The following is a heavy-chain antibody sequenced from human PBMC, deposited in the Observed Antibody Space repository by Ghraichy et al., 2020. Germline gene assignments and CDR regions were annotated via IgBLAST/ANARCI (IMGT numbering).Heavy chain of an antibody. CDR3: ARDLSGSYYYYYGMDV. J-gene: IGHJ6*02. Sequence: SVKVSCKASGGTVSSYTMSWVRQAPGQGLEWMGRIIPILGIANYAQKFQGRVTITADKSTSTAYMELSSLRSEDTAVYYCARDLSGSYYYYYGMDVWGQGTTVTVSS. CDR2: IIPILGIA. CDR1: GGTVSSYT. D-gene: IGHD2-15*01. V-gene: IGHV1-69*04.